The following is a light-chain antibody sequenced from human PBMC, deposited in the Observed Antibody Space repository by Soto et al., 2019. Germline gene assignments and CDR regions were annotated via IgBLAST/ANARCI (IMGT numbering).Light chain of an antibody. V-gene: IGLV2-14*01. CDR2: EAS. CDR3: SSYTSSTNLYL. Sequence: QSVLTQPASVSASPGQSITIPCLGTHSDIGGYKHVCWYQQHPGKAPKLIIYEASNRPSGISDRFSGSKSGNTASLTISGLQADDEADYYCSSYTSSTNLYLFGTGPKVTVL. CDR1: HSDIGGYKH. J-gene: IGLJ1*01.